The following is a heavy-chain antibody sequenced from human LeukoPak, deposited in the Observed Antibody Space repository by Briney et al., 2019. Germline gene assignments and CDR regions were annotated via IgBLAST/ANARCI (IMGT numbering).Heavy chain of an antibody. J-gene: IGHJ3*02. V-gene: IGHV3-74*01. CDR2: INNDGGGT. Sequence: GRSLRLSCTASGFTFISYWIHWVRHPPGKGLVWVSRINNDGGGTIYADSVRGRFTISRDNSKNTLYLQMNSLGAEDTAVYYCARGGFNHAFDIWGQGTVVTVSS. CDR1: GFTFISYW. CDR3: ARGGFNHAFDI.